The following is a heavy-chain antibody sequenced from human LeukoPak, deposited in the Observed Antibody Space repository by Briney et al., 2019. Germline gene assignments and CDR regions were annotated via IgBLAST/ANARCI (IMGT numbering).Heavy chain of an antibody. CDR3: AGSYRGLFDY. V-gene: IGHV3-11*01. J-gene: IGHJ4*02. CDR1: GFSFSDYN. D-gene: IGHD3-16*02. Sequence: PGGSLRLSCATSGFSFSDYNMGWVRQAPGKGLEWVSYISSSGSTIYYADSVKGRFTISRDNAKNSLYLQMNSLRTEDTAVYYCAGSYRGLFDYWGQGTLVTVSS. CDR2: ISSSGSTI.